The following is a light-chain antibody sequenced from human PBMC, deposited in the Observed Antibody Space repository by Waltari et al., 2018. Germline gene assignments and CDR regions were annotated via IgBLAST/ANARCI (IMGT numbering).Light chain of an antibody. Sequence: IVLTQSPGPLSLSPGERAPLSCRASQGVGKYLAWYQQRPGQAPRLLLYHTSIRATGIPDRFSCSGYGTDFSLTISRLEPEDFAVYYCQKYDFLPATFGQGTTVEIK. CDR2: HTS. V-gene: IGKV3-20*01. J-gene: IGKJ1*01. CDR3: QKYDFLPAT. CDR1: QGVGKY.